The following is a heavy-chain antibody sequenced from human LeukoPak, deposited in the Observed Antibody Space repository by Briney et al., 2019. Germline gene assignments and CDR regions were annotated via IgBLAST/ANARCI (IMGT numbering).Heavy chain of an antibody. V-gene: IGHV3-23*01. CDR1: GFTFSSYA. Sequence: GGSLRLSCAASGFTFSSYAMSWVRQAPGKGLEWVSAISGSGGSTYYADSVKGRFTISRDNSKNTLCLQMNSLRAEDTAVYYCARAFLIGFGVVPPNDYWGQGTLVTVSS. D-gene: IGHD3-3*01. J-gene: IGHJ4*02. CDR2: ISGSGGST. CDR3: ARAFLIGFGVVPPNDY.